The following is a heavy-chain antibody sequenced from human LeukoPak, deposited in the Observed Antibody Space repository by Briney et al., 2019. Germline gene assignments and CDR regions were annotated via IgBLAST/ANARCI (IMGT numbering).Heavy chain of an antibody. CDR2: ISAYNGNT. CDR3: ARVRCSSTSCYIGY. Sequence: ASVKVSCKASGYTFTSYGISWVRQAPGQGLEWMGWISAYNGNTNYAQKLQGRVTMTTDTSTSTAYMELRSLRSDDTAVYYCARVRCSSTSCYIGYWGQGTLVTVSS. V-gene: IGHV1-18*01. J-gene: IGHJ4*02. CDR1: GYTFTSYG. D-gene: IGHD2-2*02.